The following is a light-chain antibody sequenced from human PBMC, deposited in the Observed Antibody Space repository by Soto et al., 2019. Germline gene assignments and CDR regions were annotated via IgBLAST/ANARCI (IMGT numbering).Light chain of an antibody. V-gene: IGKV3-20*01. CDR3: QFFGSSRYT. J-gene: IGKJ2*01. Sequence: EIVLTQSPGILSLSPGERATLACRASQSISSNYLAWYQQKPGQAPRLLIYGTSSRATGIPDRFSGSGSGTDFTLTSSRLEPEDFAVYYCQFFGSSRYTFGQGTKLEIK. CDR1: QSISSNY. CDR2: GTS.